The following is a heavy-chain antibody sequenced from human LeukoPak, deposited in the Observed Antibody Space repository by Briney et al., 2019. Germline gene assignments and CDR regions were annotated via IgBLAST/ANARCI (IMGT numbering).Heavy chain of an antibody. CDR1: GFSFSSYE. J-gene: IGHJ4*02. CDR3: SGQYSSSSVVDY. Sequence: GGCLRLSCAASGFSFSSYEMNWVRQAPGKGLEWVSYISSSGSIMYSADSVKGRFTISRDNAKNSLYLQMNSLRAEDTAIYYCSGQYSSSSVVDYWGQGTLVTVSS. CDR2: ISSSGSIM. V-gene: IGHV3-48*03. D-gene: IGHD6-6*01.